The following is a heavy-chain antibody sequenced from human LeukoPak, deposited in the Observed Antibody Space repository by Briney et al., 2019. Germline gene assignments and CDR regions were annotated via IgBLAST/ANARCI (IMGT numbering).Heavy chain of an antibody. V-gene: IGHV1-2*02. CDR1: GYTFSSYY. Sequence: GASVKVSCKASGYTFSSYYIHWVRQAPGQGLEWMGCINSYSGDTKYAQNFQGRVSMTRDMSTSTVYMELSSLRSEDTAVYYCARDSPRGIAAAGYYFDYWGQGTLVTVSS. J-gene: IGHJ4*02. CDR2: INSYSGDT. D-gene: IGHD6-13*01. CDR3: ARDSPRGIAAAGYYFDY.